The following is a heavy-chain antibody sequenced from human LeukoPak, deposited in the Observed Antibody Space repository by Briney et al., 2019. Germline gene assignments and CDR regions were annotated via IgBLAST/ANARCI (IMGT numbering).Heavy chain of an antibody. CDR1: GFTFSSYS. CDR3: AREPTRGYYYYMDV. J-gene: IGHJ6*03. V-gene: IGHV3-21*01. CDR2: ISSSSSYI. Sequence: PGGSLRLSCAASGFTFSSYSMNWVRQAPGEGLEWVSSISSSSSYIYYADSVKGRFTISRDNAKNSLYLQMNSLRAEDTAVYYCAREPTRGYYYYMDVWGKGTTVTVSS. D-gene: IGHD1-1*01.